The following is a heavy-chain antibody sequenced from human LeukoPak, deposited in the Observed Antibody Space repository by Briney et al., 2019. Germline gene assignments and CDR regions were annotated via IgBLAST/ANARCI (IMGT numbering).Heavy chain of an antibody. D-gene: IGHD3-3*01. J-gene: IGHJ4*02. CDR1: GFTVSNNY. Sequence: GGSLRLSCAASGFTVSNNYMSWVRQAPGKGLEWVSVIYTGDTTYYTDSVKGRFTISRDNAKNTPYLQMNSLRAEDTAVYYCAKAHYDFWSGYPRYYFDYWGRGTPVTVSS. CDR2: IYTGDTT. CDR3: AKAHYDFWSGYPRYYFDY. V-gene: IGHV3-53*01.